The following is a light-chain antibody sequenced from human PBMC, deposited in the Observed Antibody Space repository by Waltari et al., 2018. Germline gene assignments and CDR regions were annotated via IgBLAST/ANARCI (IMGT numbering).Light chain of an antibody. CDR3: CSYGGSYSFVV. Sequence: QSALTQPRSVSGSPGQSVTISCPGTSSDVGGYTSVPWYQQHPGKAPKLIIYDVTKRPSGVPDRFSGSKSGNTASLTISGLQAEDEADYYCCSYGGSYSFVVFGGGTKLTVL. CDR1: SSDVGGYTS. CDR2: DVT. V-gene: IGLV2-11*01. J-gene: IGLJ2*01.